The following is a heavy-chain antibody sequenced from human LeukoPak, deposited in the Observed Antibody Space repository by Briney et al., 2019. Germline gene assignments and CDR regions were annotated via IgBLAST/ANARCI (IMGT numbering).Heavy chain of an antibody. CDR2: ISSSGSTI. CDR1: GFTFSDYY. J-gene: IGHJ6*02. CDR3: AREVGATVGYYYYGMDV. Sequence: GGSLRLSCAASGFTFSDYYMSWIRQAPGKGLEWASYISSSGSTIYYADSVKGRFTISRDNAKNSLYLQMNSLRAEDTAVYYCAREVGATVGYYYYGMDVWGQGTTVTVSS. V-gene: IGHV3-11*01. D-gene: IGHD1-26*01.